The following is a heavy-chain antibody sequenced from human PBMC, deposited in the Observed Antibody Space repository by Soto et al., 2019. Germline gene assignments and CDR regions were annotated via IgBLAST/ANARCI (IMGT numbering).Heavy chain of an antibody. CDR2: INHSGST. D-gene: IGHD3-9*01. Sequence: WIRQPPGKGLEWIGEINHSGSTNYNPSLKSRVTISVDTSKNQFSLKLSSVTAADTAVYYCARGPRILRYFDWLGYNWFDPWGQGTLVTVSS. V-gene: IGHV4-34*01. J-gene: IGHJ5*02. CDR3: ARGPRILRYFDWLGYNWFDP.